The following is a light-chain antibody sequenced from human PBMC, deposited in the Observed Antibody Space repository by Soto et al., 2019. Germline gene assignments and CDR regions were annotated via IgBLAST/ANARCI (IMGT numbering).Light chain of an antibody. CDR1: SGHSSYA. J-gene: IGLJ2*01. V-gene: IGLV4-69*01. CDR3: QTWGTGIVV. Sequence: QLVLTQSPSASAALGASVKLTCTLSSGHSSYAIAWHQLQPEKGPRYLMKLNSDGSHSKGDGIPDRFSGSSSGAERYLTISSLQSEDEADYYCQTWGTGIVVFGGGTKLTVL. CDR2: LNSDGSH.